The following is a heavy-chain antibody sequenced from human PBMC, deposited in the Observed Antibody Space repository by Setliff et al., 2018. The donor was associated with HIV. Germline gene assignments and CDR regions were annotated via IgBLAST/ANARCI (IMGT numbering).Heavy chain of an antibody. J-gene: IGHJ5*02. CDR2: INVGNGNT. CDR1: GYTFLNYG. CDR3: ARDSGMAVVGTWRRLDP. D-gene: IGHD6-19*01. V-gene: IGHV1-18*01. Sequence: GASVKVSCKASGYTFLNYGISWVRQTPGRGLEWMAWINVGNGNTKTARKFQGRVALTTDTSTSTAHMELRNLRSDGTAVYYCARDSGMAVVGTWRRLDPWGQGTLVTVSS.